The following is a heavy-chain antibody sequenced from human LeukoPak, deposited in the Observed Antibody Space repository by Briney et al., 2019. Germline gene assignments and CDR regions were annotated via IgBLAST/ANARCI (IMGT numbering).Heavy chain of an antibody. CDR1: GYSFTSYW. CDR2: IYPRDSDT. J-gene: IGHJ3*02. D-gene: IGHD1-14*01. CDR3: ARHVTTASPARGFDI. V-gene: IGHV5-51*01. Sequence: GASLQISCKGSGYSFTSYWVAWVRQMPGKGLEWRGMIYPRDSDTRYSPSFQGQVTISADKSINTAYLQWSGLKASDTAVYYCARHVTTASPARGFDIWGQGTMVTVSS.